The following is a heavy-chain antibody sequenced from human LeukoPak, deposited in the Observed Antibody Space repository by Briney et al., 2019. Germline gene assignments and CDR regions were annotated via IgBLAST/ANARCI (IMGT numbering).Heavy chain of an antibody. V-gene: IGHV4-59*08. D-gene: IGHD2-21*01. J-gene: IGHJ4*02. Sequence: SETLSLTFTGSGVSIFSYYWSWIRQPPGKGLEWMGYIYYRGSTNYNPSLKSRVTISVDTSKNQFSLRVSSVTAADTAVYYCARHLNNCGDDCYIFDYWGQGTLVTVSS. CDR2: IYYRGST. CDR1: GVSIFSYY. CDR3: ARHLNNCGDDCYIFDY.